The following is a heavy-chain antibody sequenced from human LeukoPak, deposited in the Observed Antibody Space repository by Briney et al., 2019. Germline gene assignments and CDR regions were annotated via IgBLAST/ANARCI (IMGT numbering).Heavy chain of an antibody. CDR1: GFTFTNYA. D-gene: IGHD2-8*02. J-gene: IGHJ4*02. Sequence: GGSLRLSCAASGFTFTNYAFHWVRQAPGKGLEWVALISGDGTQKKFGDSVKGRFTISRDNSKNTLYLQMSSLRPEDTAVFYCARDGYSAGAVYYPPRAHLDSWAQGAVVTVSS. V-gene: IGHV3-30*15. CDR2: ISGDGTQK. CDR3: ARDGYSAGAVYYPPRAHLDS.